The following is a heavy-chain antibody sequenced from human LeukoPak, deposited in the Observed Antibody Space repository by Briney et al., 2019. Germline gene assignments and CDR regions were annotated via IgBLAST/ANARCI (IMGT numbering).Heavy chain of an antibody. CDR1: GFTFSSYA. V-gene: IGHV3-30-3*01. Sequence: PGRSLRLSCAASGFTFSSYAMHWVRQAPGKGLEWVAVIPYDGSNKYYADSVKGRFTISRDNSKNTLYLQMNSLRAEDTAVYYCARAGFPLQAVGNWFDPWGQGTLVTVSS. CDR2: IPYDGSNK. CDR3: ARAGFPLQAVGNWFDP. J-gene: IGHJ5*02. D-gene: IGHD2-2*01.